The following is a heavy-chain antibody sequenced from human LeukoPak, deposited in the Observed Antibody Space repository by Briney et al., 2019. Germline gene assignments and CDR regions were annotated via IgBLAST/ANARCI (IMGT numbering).Heavy chain of an antibody. J-gene: IGHJ6*03. Sequence: GGSLRLSCAASGFTFSGSAMHWVRQASGKGLEWVGRIRSKANSYATAYAASVKGRFTISRDDSKNTAYLQMNSLKTEDTAVYYCTSSGWFLQDYYYYYMDVWGKGTTVTVSS. CDR3: TSSGWFLQDYYYYYMDV. CDR2: IRSKANSYAT. D-gene: IGHD6-19*01. V-gene: IGHV3-73*01. CDR1: GFTFSGSA.